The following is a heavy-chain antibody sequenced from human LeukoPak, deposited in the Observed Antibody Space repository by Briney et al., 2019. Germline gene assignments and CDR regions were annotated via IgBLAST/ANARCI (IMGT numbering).Heavy chain of an antibody. V-gene: IGHV4-59*01. Sequence: PSETLSLTCTVSGGSISSFYWSWIRQPPGKGLEWIGYMYDRASTNYNPSLKSRVTISVDTSKNQFSLKLSSVTAADTAVYCCARAMGATAGFYFDYWGQGTLVTVSS. D-gene: IGHD1-26*01. J-gene: IGHJ4*02. CDR1: GGSISSFY. CDR3: ARAMGATAGFYFDY. CDR2: MYDRAST.